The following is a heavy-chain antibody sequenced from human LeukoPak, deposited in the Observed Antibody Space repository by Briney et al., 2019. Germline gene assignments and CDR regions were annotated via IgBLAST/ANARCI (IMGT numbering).Heavy chain of an antibody. V-gene: IGHV4-4*07. CDR1: GGSISGYF. Sequence: SDTLSLTCTVSGGSISGYFWHWIRQPAGKGLEWIGRVHISETTIYNPSLKSRVTMSVDTSNNHFSLNLSSVTAADTAVYYCARRTRGLDYWGQGTLVTVSS. CDR2: VHISETT. D-gene: IGHD3-10*01. J-gene: IGHJ4*02. CDR3: ARRTRGLDY.